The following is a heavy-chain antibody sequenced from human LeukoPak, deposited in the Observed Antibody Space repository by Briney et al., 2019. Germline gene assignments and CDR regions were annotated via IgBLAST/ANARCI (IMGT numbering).Heavy chain of an antibody. CDR2: ISSSGSTI. D-gene: IGHD2-2*01. V-gene: IGHV3-48*03. CDR1: GFTFSSYE. Sequence: PSGGSLRLSCAASGFTFSSYEMNWVRQAPGKGLEWVSYISSSGSTIYYADSVKGRFTISRDNAKNSLYLQMNSLNAEDTAVYYCAKDEVVPGYYYTDVWGRGTTVTISS. J-gene: IGHJ6*03. CDR3: AKDEVVPGYYYTDV.